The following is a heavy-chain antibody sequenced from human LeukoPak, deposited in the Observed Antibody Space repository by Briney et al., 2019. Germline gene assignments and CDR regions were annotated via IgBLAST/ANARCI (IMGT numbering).Heavy chain of an antibody. D-gene: IGHD4-23*01. CDR1: GFTFSSYA. V-gene: IGHV3-23*01. J-gene: IGHJ4*02. Sequence: GGSLRLSCAASGFTFSSYAMSWVRQAPGRGLEWVSAISGSGGSTYYADSVKGRFTISRDNSKNTLYLQMNSLRAEDTAVYYCAKVPDYGGTKHYFDYWGQGTLVTVSS. CDR2: ISGSGGST. CDR3: AKVPDYGGTKHYFDY.